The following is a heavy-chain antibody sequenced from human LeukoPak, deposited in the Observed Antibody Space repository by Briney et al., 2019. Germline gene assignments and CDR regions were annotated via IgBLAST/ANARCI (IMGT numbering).Heavy chain of an antibody. CDR2: ISGDGGST. Sequence: GGSLRLSCAVSAFTFSIYTMAWVRQAPGGGLEWVSGISGDGGSTYYADSVKGRFVISRDNSKSTLYLQMNSLRAEDRAVYYCVKDFGRNLGGPGYWGRGTLVTVSS. D-gene: IGHD3-10*01. CDR3: VKDFGRNLGGPGY. V-gene: IGHV3-23*01. CDR1: AFTFSIYT. J-gene: IGHJ4*02.